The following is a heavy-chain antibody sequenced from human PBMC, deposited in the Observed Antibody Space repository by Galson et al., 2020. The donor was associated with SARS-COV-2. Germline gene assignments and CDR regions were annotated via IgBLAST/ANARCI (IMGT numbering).Heavy chain of an antibody. D-gene: IGHD6-13*01. V-gene: IGHV3-33*01. CDR1: GFTFRSYG. Sequence: HLGESLKISCAASGFTFRSYGMHWVRQAPGKGLEWVAVIWYDGSKKYYADSVEGRFTISRDNSKNTLYLQVDNLGAEDTAVYHCAREAEVTAAGNSLDYWGRGTLVTVSS. J-gene: IGHJ4*02. CDR2: IWYDGSKK. CDR3: AREAEVTAAGNSLDY.